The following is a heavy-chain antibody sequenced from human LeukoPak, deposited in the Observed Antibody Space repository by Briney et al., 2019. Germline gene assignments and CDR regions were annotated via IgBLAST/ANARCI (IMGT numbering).Heavy chain of an antibody. CDR3: ARAVVTRYYYDSSGYYYWFDP. D-gene: IGHD3-22*01. CDR1: GGSISSSSYY. J-gene: IGHJ5*02. V-gene: IGHV4-39*07. Sequence: PSETLSLTCTVSGGSISSSSYYWGWIRQPPGKGLEWIGSIYYSGSTYYNPSLKSRATISVDTSKNQFSLKLSSVTAADTAVYYCARAVVTRYYYDSSGYYYWFDPWGQGTLVTVSS. CDR2: IYYSGST.